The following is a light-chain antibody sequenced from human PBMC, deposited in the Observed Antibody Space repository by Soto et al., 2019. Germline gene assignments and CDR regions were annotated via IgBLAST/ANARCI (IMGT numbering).Light chain of an antibody. CDR2: EVS. CDR1: SSDVGGYNY. J-gene: IGLJ1*01. V-gene: IGLV2-14*01. Sequence: QSALTQPASVSGSPGQSITISCTGTSSDVGGYNYVSWYQQHPGKAPKLMIFEVSNRPSGVSNPFSGSKSGNTASLTISGLQAEDEADYYCSSHTISSTRVFGTGTKLTVL. CDR3: SSHTISSTRV.